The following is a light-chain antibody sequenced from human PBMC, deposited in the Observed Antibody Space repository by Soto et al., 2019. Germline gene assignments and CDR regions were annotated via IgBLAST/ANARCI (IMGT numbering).Light chain of an antibody. CDR3: QTWGTGIHV. CDR2: LNSDGSH. CDR1: SGHSSYA. Sequence: QPELTQSPSASASLGASVKLTCTLSSGHSSYAIAWHQQQPEKGPRYLMKLNSDGSHSKGDGIPDRFSGSSSGAERYLIISSLQSEDEADYYCQTWGTGIHVFGTGTKLTVL. V-gene: IGLV4-69*01. J-gene: IGLJ1*01.